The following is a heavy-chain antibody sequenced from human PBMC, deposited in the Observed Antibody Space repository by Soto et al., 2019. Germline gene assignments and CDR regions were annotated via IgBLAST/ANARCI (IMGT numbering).Heavy chain of an antibody. CDR2: IHSGGSRI. Sequence: GGSLRLSCAASGFTFSTYHMNWVRQAPGKVLEWVSYIHSGGSRIYYADSVKGRFTISRDNAKNSLYLQMNSLRAEDTAVYYCARDGSTVTTNYHYAMDVWGQGXTVTVYS. J-gene: IGHJ6*02. CDR3: ARDGSTVTTNYHYAMDV. CDR1: GFTFSTYH. D-gene: IGHD4-17*01. V-gene: IGHV3-48*03.